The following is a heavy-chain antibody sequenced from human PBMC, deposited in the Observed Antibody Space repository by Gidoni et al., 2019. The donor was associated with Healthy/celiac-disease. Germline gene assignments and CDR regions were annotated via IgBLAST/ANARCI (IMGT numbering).Heavy chain of an antibody. CDR3: ARIRYSLELLYYYGMDV. CDR2: FDWDDDK. V-gene: IGHV2-70*01. D-gene: IGHD1-7*01. J-gene: IGHJ6*02. CDR1: GFSLITRGMC. Sequence: QVTLRESGPALVKPTQTLTLTCTFSGFSLITRGMCVSWIRHPPGQALEWLALFDWDDDKYYSTSLKTRLTISTDTSKNPVVLTMTNMAPVDTATYYCARIRYSLELLYYYGMDVWGQGTTVTVSS.